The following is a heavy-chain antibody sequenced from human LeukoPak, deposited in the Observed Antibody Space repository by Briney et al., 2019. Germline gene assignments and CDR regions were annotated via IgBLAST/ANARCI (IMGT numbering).Heavy chain of an antibody. CDR1: GYNFANYW. CDR2: IYGGDSET. V-gene: IGHV5-51*01. Sequence: GESLKISCKGSGYNFANYWIGWVRQMPGKGLEWMGVIYGGDSETRYSPSFKGQVTISADKSISTAYLQWSSLKASDTAMYYCALGGITCCGSNWLDPWGQGTLVTVSS. D-gene: IGHD2-15*01. CDR3: ALGGITCCGSNWLDP. J-gene: IGHJ5*02.